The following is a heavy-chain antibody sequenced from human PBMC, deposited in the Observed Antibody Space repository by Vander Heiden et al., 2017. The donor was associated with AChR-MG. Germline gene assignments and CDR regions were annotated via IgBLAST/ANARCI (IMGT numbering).Heavy chain of an antibody. J-gene: IGHJ4*02. V-gene: IGHV3-21*01. D-gene: IGHD3-10*01. CDR2: ISSSSSYI. Sequence: EVQLVESGGGLVKPGGSLRLSCAASGFTFSSYSMNWVRQAPGKGLEWVSSISSSSSYIYYADSVKGRFTISRDNAKNSLYLQMNSLRAEDTAVYYCARGITMVRGVITDFDYWGQGTLVTVSS. CDR3: ARGITMVRGVITDFDY. CDR1: GFTFSSYS.